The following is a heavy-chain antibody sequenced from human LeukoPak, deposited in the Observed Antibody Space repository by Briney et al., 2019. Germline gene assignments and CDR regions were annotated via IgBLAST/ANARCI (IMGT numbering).Heavy chain of an antibody. Sequence: GGSLRLSCAASGFTFSSYGMHWVRQAPGKGLEWVAVISYDGSNKYYADSVKGRFTISRDNSKNTLYLQMNSLRAEDTAVYYCARDRGQLVNWGQGTLVTVSS. CDR3: ARDRGQLVN. CDR2: ISYDGSNK. V-gene: IGHV3-30*03. J-gene: IGHJ4*02. D-gene: IGHD6-13*01. CDR1: GFTFSSYG.